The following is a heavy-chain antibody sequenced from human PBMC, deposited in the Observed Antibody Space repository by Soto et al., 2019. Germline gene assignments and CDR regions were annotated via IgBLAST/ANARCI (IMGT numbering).Heavy chain of an antibody. D-gene: IGHD6-6*01. V-gene: IGHV1-18*01. J-gene: IGHJ6*02. Sequence: ASVKVSCKASGYTFTSYGISWVRQAPGQGLEWMEWISAYNGNTNFAQKLQGRVTMTTDTSTSTAYMELRSLRSDDTAVYYCARDPSIAARRNYYYGMDVWGQGTTVTVSS. CDR2: ISAYNGNT. CDR1: GYTFTSYG. CDR3: ARDPSIAARRNYYYGMDV.